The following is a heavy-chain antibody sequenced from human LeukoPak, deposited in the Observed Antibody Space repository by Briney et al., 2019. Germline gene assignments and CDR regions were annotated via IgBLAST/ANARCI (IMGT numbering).Heavy chain of an antibody. D-gene: IGHD5-18*01. CDR2: INPNSGGT. CDR1: GYTFTGYY. CDR3: ARGPRIQLWLNYYYYMDV. V-gene: IGHV1-2*02. J-gene: IGHJ6*03. Sequence: ASVKVSCKASGYTFTGYYMHWVRQAPGQGLEWMGWINPNSGGTNYAQKFQGRVTMTRDTSISTAYMELSRLRSDDTAVYYCARGPRIQLWLNYYYYMDVWGKGTTVTISS.